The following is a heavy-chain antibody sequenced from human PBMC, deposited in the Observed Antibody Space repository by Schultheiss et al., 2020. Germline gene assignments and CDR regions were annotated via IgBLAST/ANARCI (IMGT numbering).Heavy chain of an antibody. J-gene: IGHJ4*02. CDR1: GYTFTSYG. CDR3: ARGPPVRDPYYFDY. CDR2: ISTYNGNT. Sequence: ASVKVSCKASGYTFTSYGINWVRQAPGQGLEWMGWISTYNGNTNYAQKLQDRVTLATDTSTSTAYMELRSLRSDDTAVFYCARGPPVRDPYYFDYWGQGTLVNGYS. V-gene: IGHV1-18*04.